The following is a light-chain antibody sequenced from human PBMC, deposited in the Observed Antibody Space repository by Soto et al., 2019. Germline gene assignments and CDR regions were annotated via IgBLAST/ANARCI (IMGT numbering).Light chain of an antibody. V-gene: IGKV1-5*03. Sequence: DIQMTQSPSTLSGSVGDRVTITCRASQTISSWLAWYQQKPGKAPKLLIYKASTLKSGVPSRFSGSGSGTEFTLTISSLQPDDFATYCRQHYNSYSEAFGQGTKGEL. CDR3: QHYNSYSEA. J-gene: IGKJ1*01. CDR1: QTISSW. CDR2: KAS.